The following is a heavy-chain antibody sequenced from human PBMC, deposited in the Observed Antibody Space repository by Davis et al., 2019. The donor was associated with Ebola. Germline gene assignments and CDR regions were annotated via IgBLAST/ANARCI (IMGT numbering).Heavy chain of an antibody. D-gene: IGHD3-10*01. CDR3: ARVRYGSGLNWFDP. V-gene: IGHV3-23*01. J-gene: IGHJ5*02. CDR1: GFTFSSYA. CDR2: ISGSGGST. Sequence: GESLKISCAASGFTFSSYAMSWVRQAPGKGLEWVSAISGSGGSTYYADSVKGRFAISRDNAKNSLYLQMNSLRADDTAVYYCARVRYGSGLNWFDPWGQGTLVTVSS.